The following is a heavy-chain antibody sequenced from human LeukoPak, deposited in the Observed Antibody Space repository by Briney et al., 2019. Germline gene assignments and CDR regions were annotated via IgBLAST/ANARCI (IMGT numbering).Heavy chain of an antibody. J-gene: IGHJ6*02. D-gene: IGHD2-15*01. CDR3: ARGDIVVVVAAYGMDV. Sequence: GGSLRLSCAASGFTFSSYAMHWVRQAPGKGLEWVAVISYDGSNKYYADSVKGRFTISRDNSKNTLYLQMNSLRAEDTAVYYCARGDIVVVVAAYGMDVWGQGTTVTVSS. CDR2: ISYDGSNK. CDR1: GFTFSSYA. V-gene: IGHV3-30-3*01.